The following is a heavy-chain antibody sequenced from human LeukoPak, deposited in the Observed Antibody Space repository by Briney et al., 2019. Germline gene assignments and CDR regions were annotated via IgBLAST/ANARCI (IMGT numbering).Heavy chain of an antibody. CDR1: GYTFTSYG. D-gene: IGHD3-10*01. CDR3: ARGQGTPPGDAFDI. Sequence: ASVKVSCKASGYTFTSYGIRWVRQAPGQGLAWMGWINAYNGNTNYAQKLQGRVTMTTDTSTSTAYMELRSLRSDDTAVYYCARGQGTPPGDAFDIWGQGTMVTVSS. V-gene: IGHV1-18*01. J-gene: IGHJ3*02. CDR2: INAYNGNT.